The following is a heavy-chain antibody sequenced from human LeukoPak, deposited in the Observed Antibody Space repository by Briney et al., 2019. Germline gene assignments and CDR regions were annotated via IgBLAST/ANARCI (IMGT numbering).Heavy chain of an antibody. CDR2: INHSGST. CDR1: GGSFSGYY. J-gene: IGHJ4*02. V-gene: IGHV4-34*01. Sequence: SETLSLTCAVYGGSFSGYYWSWIRQPPGKRLEWIGEINHSGSTNYNPSLKSRVTISVDTSKNQFSLKLSSVTAADTAVYYCARGWFGSGSFFDYWGQGTLVTVSS. D-gene: IGHD3-10*01. CDR3: ARGWFGSGSFFDY.